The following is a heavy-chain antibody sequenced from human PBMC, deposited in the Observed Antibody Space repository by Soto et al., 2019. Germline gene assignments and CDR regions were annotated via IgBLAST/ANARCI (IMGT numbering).Heavy chain of an antibody. CDR3: ARGHKGLEV. CDR2: IKQDGSGK. V-gene: IGHV3-7*01. CDR1: GLVFSSFW. J-gene: IGHJ6*02. Sequence: GGSLRLSCEASGLVFSSFWMSWVRQAPGKGLEWVAYIKQDGSGKYYVDSVKGRFTISRDNPKSSLYLQMNNLRAEETAVYYCARGHKGLEVWGQGTTVTVSS.